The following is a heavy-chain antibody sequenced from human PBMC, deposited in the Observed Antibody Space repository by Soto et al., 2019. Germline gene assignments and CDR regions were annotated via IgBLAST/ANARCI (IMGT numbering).Heavy chain of an antibody. Sequence: QVQLVQSGAEVKKPGSSVKVSCKASGGTFSSYAISWVRQAPGQGLEWMGGIIPIFGTANYAQKFQGRVTITADESTSTAYTELSSLRSEDTAVYYCARAMRRSGWELPTLDRYFDLWGRGTLVTVSS. J-gene: IGHJ2*01. CDR1: GGTFSSYA. CDR2: IIPIFGTA. CDR3: ARAMRRSGWELPTLDRYFDL. D-gene: IGHD1-26*01. V-gene: IGHV1-69*12.